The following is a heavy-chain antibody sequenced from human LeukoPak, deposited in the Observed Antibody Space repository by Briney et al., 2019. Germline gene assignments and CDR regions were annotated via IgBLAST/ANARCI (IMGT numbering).Heavy chain of an antibody. D-gene: IGHD6-13*01. Sequence: GGSLRLSCAASGFXFSDYSISWVRQAPGAGQEWVSAISPAGDSTTDADSVKGRFTISRDNSKSTLYLQMHGLTAEDTALYYCARRLVTAGVTDFFDYWGHGTLVSVSS. V-gene: IGHV3-23*01. CDR1: GFXFSDYS. J-gene: IGHJ4*01. CDR2: ISPAGDST. CDR3: ARRLVTAGVTDFFDY.